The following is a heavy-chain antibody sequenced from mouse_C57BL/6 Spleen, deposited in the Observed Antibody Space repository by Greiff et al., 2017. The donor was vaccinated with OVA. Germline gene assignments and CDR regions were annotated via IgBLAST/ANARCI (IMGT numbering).Heavy chain of an antibody. D-gene: IGHD1-1*01. CDR2: IYPRDGST. V-gene: IGHV1-85*01. CDR1: GYTFTSYD. Sequence: QVQLQQSGPELVKPGASVKLSCKASGYTFTSYDINWVKQRPGQGLEWIGWIYPRDGSTKYNEKFKGKATLTVDTSSSTAYMELHSLTSEDSAVYFCARSTTVVATNGYWYFDVWGTGTTVTVSS. CDR3: ARSTTVVATNGYWYFDV. J-gene: IGHJ1*03.